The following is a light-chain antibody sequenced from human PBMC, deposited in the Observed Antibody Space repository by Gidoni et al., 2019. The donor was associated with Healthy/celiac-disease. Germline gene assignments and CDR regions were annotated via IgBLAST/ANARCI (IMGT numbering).Light chain of an antibody. V-gene: IGLV1-44*01. Sequence: QSVLTQPPSASGTPGQSVTISCSGSSSNIGSNTVNWYQQLPGTAPKLLIYSNNQRPSGVPDRFSGSKSGTSASLAISGLQSEDEADYYCAAWDDSSWVFGGGTKLTVL. CDR1: SSNIGSNT. CDR3: AAWDDSSWV. J-gene: IGLJ3*02. CDR2: SNN.